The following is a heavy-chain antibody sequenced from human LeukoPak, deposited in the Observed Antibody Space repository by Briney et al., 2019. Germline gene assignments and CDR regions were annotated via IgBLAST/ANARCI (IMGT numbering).Heavy chain of an antibody. V-gene: IGHV3-23*01. CDR2: ISASGGTT. J-gene: IGHJ3*02. CDR3: AKRPRDSSGYYLGAFDM. CDR1: GFTFSNYA. Sequence: RGSLRLSCAASGFTFSNYAMTWVRQAPGKGLDWVSGISASGGTTYYADSVKGRFTISRDNSKNTLYLQMNSLRAEDTAVYYCAKRPRDSSGYYLGAFDMWGQGTMVTVSS. D-gene: IGHD3-22*01.